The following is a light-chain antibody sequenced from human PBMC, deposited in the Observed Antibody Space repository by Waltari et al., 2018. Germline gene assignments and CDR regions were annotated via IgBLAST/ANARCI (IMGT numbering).Light chain of an antibody. J-gene: IGLJ3*02. CDR3: SSYTSSSTWV. V-gene: IGLV2-14*03. CDR2: DVS. Sequence: WYQQHLGKAPKLMIYDVSKRPSGVSNRFSGSKSGNTVSLTISGLQTEDEADYYCSSYTSSSTWVFGGGTKLTVL.